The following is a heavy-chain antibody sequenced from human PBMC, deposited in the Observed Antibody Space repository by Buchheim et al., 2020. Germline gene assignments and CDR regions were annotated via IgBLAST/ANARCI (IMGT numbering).Heavy chain of an antibody. CDR3: ARTNRLYDYDLFDY. V-gene: IGHV3-33*01. CDR2: IWYDGSNK. J-gene: IGHJ4*02. D-gene: IGHD3-16*01. CDR1: GFTFSSYG. Sequence: QVQLVESGGGVVQPGRSLRLSCAASGFTFSSYGMHWVRQAPGKGLEWVAVIWYDGSNKYYADSVKGRFTISRDNSKNTLYLQMNSLRAEDTAVYYCARTNRLYDYDLFDYWGQGTL.